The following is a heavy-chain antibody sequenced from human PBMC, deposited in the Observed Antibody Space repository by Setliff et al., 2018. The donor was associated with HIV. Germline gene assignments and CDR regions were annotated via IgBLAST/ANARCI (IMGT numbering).Heavy chain of an antibody. D-gene: IGHD1-1*01. Sequence: SVKVSCKASGGTFSGYAFSWVRQAPGQGLDWMGGIIPIFGSPTYAQRFQGRLTITADESTSTAYMELSSLRSEDTAVDYCTRDRNLNREPYYFDYWGQGTLVTVSS. CDR3: TRDRNLNREPYYFDY. V-gene: IGHV1-69*13. J-gene: IGHJ4*02. CDR2: IIPIFGSP. CDR1: GGTFSGYA.